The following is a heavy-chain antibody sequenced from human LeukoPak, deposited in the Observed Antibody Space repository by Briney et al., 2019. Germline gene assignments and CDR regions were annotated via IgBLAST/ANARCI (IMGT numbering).Heavy chain of an antibody. CDR1: GGSFSGYY. D-gene: IGHD5-18*01. CDR3: ARGGRGYSYGQSFHFDY. CDR2: INHSGST. V-gene: IGHV4-34*01. Sequence: PSETLSLTCAVYGGSFSGYYWSWIRQPPGKGLEWTGEINHSGSTNYNPSLKSRVTISVDTSKNQFSLKLSSVTAADTAVYYCARGGRGYSYGQSFHFDYWGQGTLVTVSS. J-gene: IGHJ4*02.